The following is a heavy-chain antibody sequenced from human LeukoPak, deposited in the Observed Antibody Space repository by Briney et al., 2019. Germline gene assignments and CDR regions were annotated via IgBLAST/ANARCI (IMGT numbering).Heavy chain of an antibody. CDR3: ARGPLPDYYDSSGSLDY. V-gene: IGHV4-59*01. CDR1: GGSISSYY. Sequence: PSETLSLTCTVSGGSISSYYWSWIRQPPGKGLEWIGYIYYSGSTNYNPSPKSRVTISVDTSKNQFSLKLSSVTAADTAVYYCARGPLPDYYDSSGSLDYWGQGTLVTVSS. CDR2: IYYSGST. D-gene: IGHD3-22*01. J-gene: IGHJ4*02.